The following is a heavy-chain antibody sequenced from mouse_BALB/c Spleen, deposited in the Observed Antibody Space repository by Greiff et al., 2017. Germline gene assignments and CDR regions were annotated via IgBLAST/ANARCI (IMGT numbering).Heavy chain of an antibody. CDR2: IDPETGGT. D-gene: IGHD1-1*02. CDR1: GYTFTDYE. CDR3: TNILWAFFAY. Sequence: QVQLKQSGAELVRPGASVTLSCKASGYTFTDYEMHWVKQTPVHGLEWIGAIDPETGGTAYNQKFKGKATLTADKSSSTAYMELRSLTSEDSAVYYCTNILWAFFAYWGQGTLVTVSA. J-gene: IGHJ3*01. V-gene: IGHV1-15*01.